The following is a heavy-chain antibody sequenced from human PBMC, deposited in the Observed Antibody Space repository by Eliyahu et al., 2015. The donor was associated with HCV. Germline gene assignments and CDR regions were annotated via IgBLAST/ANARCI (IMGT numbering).Heavy chain of an antibody. J-gene: IGHJ4*02. Sequence: EVQLVESGGGLVQPGGSLXLSCAAXGFTFSSYEMNWVRXAPGKGXEWVSYISSSGSTIYYADSVKGRFTISRDNAKNSLYLQMNSLRAEDTAVYYCARIVATQWWDFDYWGXGTLVTVSS. CDR1: GFTFSSYE. V-gene: IGHV3-48*03. D-gene: IGHD5-12*01. CDR2: ISSSGSTI. CDR3: ARIVATQWWDFDY.